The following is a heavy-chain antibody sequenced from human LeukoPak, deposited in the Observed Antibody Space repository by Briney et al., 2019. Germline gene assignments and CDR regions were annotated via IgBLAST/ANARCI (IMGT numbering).Heavy chain of an antibody. V-gene: IGHV3-48*03. CDR2: ISGSGSTI. CDR3: ATLWDPVAGTTQPLL. J-gene: IGHJ4*02. Sequence: GGSLRLACAASGFTFSSYEMNWVRQAPGKGLEWVSYISGSGSTIYYGDSLKGRFTISRDNANNSLYLQMNSLRVEDTAVYYCATLWDPVAGTTQPLLWGQGTLVTVSS. D-gene: IGHD6-19*01. CDR1: GFTFSSYE.